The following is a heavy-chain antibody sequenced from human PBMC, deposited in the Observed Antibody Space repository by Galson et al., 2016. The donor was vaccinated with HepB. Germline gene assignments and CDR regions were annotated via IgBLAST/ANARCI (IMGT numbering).Heavy chain of an antibody. V-gene: IGHV3-7*04. CDR2: IKKDGSEI. J-gene: IGHJ2*01. Sequence: SLRLSCAASGFSLGNYWMNWARQAPGKGLEWLANIKKDGSEINYVDSVKGRFTISRDNAKNSLFLQMNTLRVEGTAVYYCTREFDLWGRGTQVTASS. CDR3: TREFDL. CDR1: GFSLGNYW.